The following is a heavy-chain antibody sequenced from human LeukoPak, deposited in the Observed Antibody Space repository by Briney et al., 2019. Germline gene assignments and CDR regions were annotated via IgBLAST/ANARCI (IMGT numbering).Heavy chain of an antibody. D-gene: IGHD2-2*01. CDR2: FDPEDGET. Sequence: ASVKVSCKVSGYTLTELSMHWVRQAPGKGLEWMGGFDPEDGETIYAQKFQGRVTMTEDTSTDTAYMELSSLRSEDTAVYYCATDVYCSSTSCHGYWGREPWSPSPQ. CDR1: GYTLTELS. J-gene: IGHJ4*02. V-gene: IGHV1-24*01. CDR3: ATDVYCSSTSCHGY.